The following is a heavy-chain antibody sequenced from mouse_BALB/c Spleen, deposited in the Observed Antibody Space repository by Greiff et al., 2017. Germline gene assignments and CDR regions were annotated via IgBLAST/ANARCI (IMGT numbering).Heavy chain of an antibody. CDR1: GYSFTSYY. J-gene: IGHJ3*01. CDR3: ARSATVVEGGFAY. V-gene: IGHV1-66*01. Sequence: VQLQQSGPELVKPGASVKISCKASGYSFTSYYIHWVKQRPGQGLEWIGWIFPGSGNTKYNEKFKGKATLTADTSSSTAYMQLSSLTSEDSAVYFCARSATVVEGGFAYWGQGTLVTVSA. D-gene: IGHD1-1*01. CDR2: IFPGSGNT.